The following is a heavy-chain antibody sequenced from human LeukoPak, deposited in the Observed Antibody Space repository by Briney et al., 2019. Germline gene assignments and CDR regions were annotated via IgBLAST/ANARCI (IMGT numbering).Heavy chain of an antibody. D-gene: IGHD1/OR15-1a*01. V-gene: IGHV4-39*01. Sequence: SETLSLTCTVSGGSISNSSFYWGWIRQPPGKGLECIASISYPGSTFYNPSLRSRVTISVDTSKNQFSLRLSSVTAADTAVYYCARSSITGTLLFDYWGQGTLVTVSS. J-gene: IGHJ4*02. CDR1: GGSISNSSFY. CDR2: ISYPGST. CDR3: ARSSITGTLLFDY.